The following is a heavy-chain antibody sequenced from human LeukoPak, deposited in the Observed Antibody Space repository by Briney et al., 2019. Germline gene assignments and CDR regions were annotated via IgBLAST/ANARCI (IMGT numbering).Heavy chain of an antibody. D-gene: IGHD2-15*01. J-gene: IGHJ3*02. CDR3: AKTVVGAPTDAFDM. Sequence: PGGSLRLSCAASGFTFSNYAMSWVRQAPGKGLEWVSAISGSGGRTYYAGSVKGRFIIPRDNSKNAVYLQMNSLRAEDTAVYYCAKTVVGAPTDAFDMWGQGTMVTVSS. CDR2: ISGSGGRT. CDR1: GFTFSNYA. V-gene: IGHV3-23*01.